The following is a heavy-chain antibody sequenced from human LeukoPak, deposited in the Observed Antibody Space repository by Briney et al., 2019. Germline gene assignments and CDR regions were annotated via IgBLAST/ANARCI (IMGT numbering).Heavy chain of an antibody. CDR2: IYSGGST. V-gene: IGHV3-66*04. CDR3: ARHGVGATTVDY. CDR1: VSTFSSYA. J-gene: IGHJ4*02. D-gene: IGHD1-26*01. Sequence: GGSLRLSCAASVSTFSSYAMSWVRQAPGKGLECVSVIYSGGSTYYADSVKGRVTISRDNSKNTLYLQMNSLRAEDTAVYYCARHGVGATTVDYWGQGTLVTVSS.